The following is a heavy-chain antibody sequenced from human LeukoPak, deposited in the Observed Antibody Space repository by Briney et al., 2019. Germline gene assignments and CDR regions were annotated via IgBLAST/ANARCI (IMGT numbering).Heavy chain of an antibody. D-gene: IGHD3-3*01. J-gene: IGHJ4*02. V-gene: IGHV3-7*03. Sequence: GGSLRLSCAASGFTFSSYWMSWVRQAPGKGLEWVANIKQDGSEKYYVDSVKGRFTISRDNAKNSLYLQMNSLRAEDAAVYYCAKDSEDDFWSGYYSGGYWGQGTLVTVSS. CDR3: AKDSEDDFWSGYYSGGY. CDR1: GFTFSSYW. CDR2: IKQDGSEK.